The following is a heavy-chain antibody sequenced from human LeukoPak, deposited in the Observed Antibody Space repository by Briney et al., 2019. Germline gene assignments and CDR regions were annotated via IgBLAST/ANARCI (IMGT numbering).Heavy chain of an antibody. CDR3: ARGYSSSLFQSTLNY. J-gene: IGHJ4*02. D-gene: IGHD6-6*01. CDR1: GFTFSYYA. V-gene: IGHV3-30-3*01. Sequence: GSLRLSCAASGFTFSYYALQWVRPAPGRGLEWVAVMSHDGSDENYAVSVKGRFTISRDNSKSTLYLQMNSLTGEDTAVYYCARGYSSSLFQSTLNYWGQGTLVTVSS. CDR2: MSHDGSDE.